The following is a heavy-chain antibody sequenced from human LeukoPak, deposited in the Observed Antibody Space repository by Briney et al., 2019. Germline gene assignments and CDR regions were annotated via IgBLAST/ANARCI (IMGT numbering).Heavy chain of an antibody. D-gene: IGHD5-12*01. CDR2: IYHSGNA. CDR3: ARGGGYASPIGY. J-gene: IGHJ4*02. Sequence: SETLSLTCALSGGSISTYYWSWIRQPPGKGLEWIGYIYHSGNANYNPSLKSRVTISVDTSKNQFSLKLSSVTAADTAVYYCARGGGYASPIGYWGQGALVTVSS. V-gene: IGHV4-59*01. CDR1: GGSISTYY.